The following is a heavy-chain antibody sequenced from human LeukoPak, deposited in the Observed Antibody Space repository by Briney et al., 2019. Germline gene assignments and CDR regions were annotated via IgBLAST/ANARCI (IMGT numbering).Heavy chain of an antibody. CDR1: GVSIKTNSDY. Sequence: TSETLSLTCNVSGVSIKTNSDYWAWLRQPPGKGLEWIRSIYHVGGTYYNPSLKSRVTISIDTSKNQFSLKLTPVTAADTAIYYCARDGRSGYEDLWGPGTLVTVSS. D-gene: IGHD5-12*01. J-gene: IGHJ5*02. CDR3: ARDGRSGYEDL. CDR2: IYHVGGT. V-gene: IGHV4-39*07.